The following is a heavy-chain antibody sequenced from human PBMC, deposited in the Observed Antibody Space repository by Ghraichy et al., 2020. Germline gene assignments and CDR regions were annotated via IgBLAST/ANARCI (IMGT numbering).Heavy chain of an antibody. CDR2: IYHGEIT. D-gene: IGHD6-13*01. CDR1: GGSCSDYY. V-gene: IGHV4-34*01. Sequence: SETLSLTCAVYGGSCSDYYWTWIRQYPGKRLEWIGEIYHGEITNYNPSLESRVTMSLDTSKNQFYLKMSSVTAADTAVYYCARGSPREIGVFAAGATGVWGQFTTVTVAS. J-gene: IGHJ6*02. CDR3: ARGSPREIGVFAAGATGV.